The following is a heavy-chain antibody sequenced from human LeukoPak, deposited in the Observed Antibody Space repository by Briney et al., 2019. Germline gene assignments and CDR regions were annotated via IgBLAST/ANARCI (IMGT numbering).Heavy chain of an antibody. D-gene: IGHD6-19*01. CDR1: GGSFSGYY. CDR2: INHSGST. V-gene: IGHV4-34*01. J-gene: IGHJ1*01. CDR3: ARRGFSSGWPLGYFQH. Sequence: SETLSLTCAVYGGSFSGYYWTWIRQPPGKGLEWIGEINHSGSTNYNPSLKSRVTISVDTSKNQFSLKLSTVTAADTAVYYCARRGFSSGWPLGYFQHWGQGTLVTVSS.